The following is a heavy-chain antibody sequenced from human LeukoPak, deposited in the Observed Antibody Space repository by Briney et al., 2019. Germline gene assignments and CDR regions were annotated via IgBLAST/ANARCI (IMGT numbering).Heavy chain of an antibody. Sequence: PGGSLRLSRAACVFTLSSNYISWVRQAPGKGLERVSVIYSGGSTYYSNYVTGRVTISSEKSKHTSYLQMETQRAEETAVYYCARGPPYSTSPGLIGRWFDPWGQGTLVTVSS. V-gene: IGHV3-53*01. CDR3: ARGPPYSTSPGLIGRWFDP. D-gene: IGHD6-6*01. CDR2: IYSGGST. J-gene: IGHJ5*02. CDR1: VFTLSSNY.